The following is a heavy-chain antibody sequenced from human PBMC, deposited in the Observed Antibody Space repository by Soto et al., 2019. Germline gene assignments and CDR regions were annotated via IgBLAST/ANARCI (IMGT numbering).Heavy chain of an antibody. V-gene: IGHV3-13*01. J-gene: IGHJ4*02. Sequence: GGSLRLACAASGFTFRTYDMHWVRQATGKGLEWVSAINTAGDTYYPGSVTGRFTISRENAKNSLYLQMNGLRAGDTAVYYCARGGPPSGNXFDFWGQGTLVTVSS. CDR3: ARGGPPSGNXFDF. CDR1: GFTFRTYD. D-gene: IGHD1-26*01. CDR2: INTAGDT.